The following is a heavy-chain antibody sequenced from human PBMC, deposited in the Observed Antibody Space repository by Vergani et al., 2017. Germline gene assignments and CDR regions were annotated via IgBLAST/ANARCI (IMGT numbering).Heavy chain of an antibody. V-gene: IGHV4-34*01. CDR3: ARRAAWQQLLQH. CDR2: INHSGST. Sequence: QVQLQQWGAGLLKPSETLSLTCAVYGGSFSGYYWSWIRQPPGKGLEWIGEINHSGSTNYNPSLKSRDTISVDTSKNQFSLKLGAVAAADTAVYYCARRAAWQQLLQHWGQGTLVTVSS. J-gene: IGHJ1*01. D-gene: IGHD6-13*01. CDR1: GGSFSGYY.